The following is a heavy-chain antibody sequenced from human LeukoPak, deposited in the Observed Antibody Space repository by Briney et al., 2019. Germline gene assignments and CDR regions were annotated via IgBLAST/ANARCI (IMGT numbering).Heavy chain of an antibody. V-gene: IGHV3-30*02. CDR1: GFTFSSYG. Sequence: PGGSLRLSCAASGFTFSSYGMHWVRQAPGKGLEGVAFIGDDGSNKYYADSVKGRFTISRDNSKNTLYLQMNSLRAEDTAVYYCAKDRVVRGVMTDYFDYWGQGTLVTVSS. CDR3: AKDRVVRGVMTDYFDY. D-gene: IGHD3-10*01. J-gene: IGHJ4*02. CDR2: IGDDGSNK.